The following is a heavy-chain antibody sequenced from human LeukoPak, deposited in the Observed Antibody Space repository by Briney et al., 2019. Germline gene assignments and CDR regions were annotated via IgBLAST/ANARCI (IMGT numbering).Heavy chain of an antibody. CDR2: IYTSGST. J-gene: IGHJ6*03. Sequence: SETLSLTCTVSGGSISSYYWSWIRQPPGKGLEWIGYIYTSGSTNYNPSLKSRVTVSVDTSKNQFSLKLSSVTAADTAVYYCARHQPRYCSSTSCYGYYYMDVWGKGTTVTVSS. CDR3: ARHQPRYCSSTSCYGYYYMDV. D-gene: IGHD2-2*01. CDR1: GGSISSYY. V-gene: IGHV4-4*09.